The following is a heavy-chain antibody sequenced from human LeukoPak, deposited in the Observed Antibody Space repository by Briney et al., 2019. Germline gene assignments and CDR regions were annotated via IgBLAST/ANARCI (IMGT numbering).Heavy chain of an antibody. D-gene: IGHD5-18*01. CDR2: IYYSGST. V-gene: IGHV4-59*01. Sequence: PSETLSLTCTVSGGSISSYYWSWIRQPPGKGLEWIGYIYYSGSTNYNPSLKSRVTISVDTSKNQFSLKLSSVTAADTAVYYCARDDSHVDAFDIWGQGTMVTVSS. J-gene: IGHJ3*02. CDR1: GGSISSYY. CDR3: ARDDSHVDAFDI.